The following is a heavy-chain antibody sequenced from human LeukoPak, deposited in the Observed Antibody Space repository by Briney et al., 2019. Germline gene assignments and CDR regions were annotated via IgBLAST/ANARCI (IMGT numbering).Heavy chain of an antibody. D-gene: IGHD5-18*01. V-gene: IGHV4-34*01. Sequence: KASETLSLTCAVYGGSFSGYYWSWIRQPPGKGLEWIGEINHSGSTNYNPSLKSRVTITVDTSKNQFSLKLSSVTAADTAVYYCAGGYSYGLFDYWGQGTLVTVSS. CDR2: INHSGST. CDR3: AGGYSYGLFDY. CDR1: GGSFSGYY. J-gene: IGHJ4*02.